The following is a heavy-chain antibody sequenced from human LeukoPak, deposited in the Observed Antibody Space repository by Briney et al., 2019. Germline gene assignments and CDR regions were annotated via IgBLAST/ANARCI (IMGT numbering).Heavy chain of an antibody. D-gene: IGHD3-10*01. J-gene: IGHJ4*02. CDR3: AKDYVLLWFGGFFDY. CDR2: ISGSGGST. CDR1: GFTFSSYA. Sequence: GGSLRLPCAASGFTFSSYAMSWVRQAPGKGLEWVSAISGSGGSTYYADSVKGRFTISRDNSKNTLYLQMNSLRAEDTAVYYCAKDYVLLWFGGFFDYWGQGTLVTVSS. V-gene: IGHV3-23*01.